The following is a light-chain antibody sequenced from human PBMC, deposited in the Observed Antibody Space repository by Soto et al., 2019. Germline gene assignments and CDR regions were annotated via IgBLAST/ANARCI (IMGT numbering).Light chain of an antibody. J-gene: IGKJ2*01. CDR1: QSVSSSY. Sequence: EIVLTQSPGTLSLSPGERATLSCRASQSVSSSYLAWYQQKPGQAPRLLIYGASSRATGIPDRLSGSESGTDFTLTISRLEPEDFAVYYCQQYGSSPNTFGQGHKLEIK. CDR3: QQYGSSPNT. CDR2: GAS. V-gene: IGKV3-20*01.